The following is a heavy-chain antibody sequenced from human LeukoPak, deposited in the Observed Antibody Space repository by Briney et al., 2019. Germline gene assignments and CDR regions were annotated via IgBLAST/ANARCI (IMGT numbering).Heavy chain of an antibody. J-gene: IGHJ4*02. V-gene: IGHV3-74*01. CDR1: GFIFSGHW. CDR2: IKKDGTYR. CDR3: VRDDDVYGFDY. Sequence: PGGPLRLSCAASGFIFSGHWMHWVRQAPGEGLVCVARIKKDGTYRDYGDSVKGRFTISRDNAKNTLYLQMNSLRVEDTARYYCVRDDDVYGFDYWGQGTVVTVSS. D-gene: IGHD3-16*01.